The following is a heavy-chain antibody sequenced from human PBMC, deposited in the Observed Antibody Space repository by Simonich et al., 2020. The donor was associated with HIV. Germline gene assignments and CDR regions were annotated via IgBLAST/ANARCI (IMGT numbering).Heavy chain of an antibody. J-gene: IGHJ6*02. D-gene: IGHD1-26*01. CDR3: ARGWGPAQRAKQGHYYHGMDV. V-gene: IGHV7-4-1*02. Sequence: QVQLVQSGSELKKPGASVKVSCKASGYTFSSYGMNWVRQAPGQGLEWMGWINTNTGNPTNAQGSTGRVVFSLDTTVSTAYLQISSLKAEDTAVYYCARGWGPAQRAKQGHYYHGMDVWGQGTTVTVSS. CDR1: GYTFSSYG. CDR2: INTNTGNP.